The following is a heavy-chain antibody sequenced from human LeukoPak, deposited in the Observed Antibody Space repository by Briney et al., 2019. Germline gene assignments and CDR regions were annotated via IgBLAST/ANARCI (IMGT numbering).Heavy chain of an antibody. CDR2: TSTSSTYI. CDR3: VRDFAFGFCNTTTCRYPFDS. J-gene: IGHJ4*02. V-gene: IGHV3-21*06. Sequence: TGGSLRLSCAASGFTFSSYGMHWVRQAPGKGLEWVSSTSTSSTYIYYADSIKGRFTISRDDARSLLYLQMDSLRAEDTAVYYCVRDFAFGFCNTTTCRYPFDSWGQGTLVTVSS. CDR1: GFTFSSYG. D-gene: IGHD3-16*01.